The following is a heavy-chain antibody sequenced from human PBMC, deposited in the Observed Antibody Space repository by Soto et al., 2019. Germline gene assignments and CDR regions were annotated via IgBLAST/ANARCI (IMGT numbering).Heavy chain of an antibody. Sequence: PWGSLRLSCAASGFTFSNAWMNWVRQAPGKGLEWVGRIKSKTDGGTTDYAAPVKGGFTISRDDSKNTLYLQMNSLKTEDTAVYYCTTDLSYYYDSSGYKRRHYYYYYGMDVWGQGTTVTVSS. CDR3: TTDLSYYYDSSGYKRRHYYYYYGMDV. V-gene: IGHV3-15*07. CDR1: GFTFSNAW. CDR2: IKSKTDGGTT. J-gene: IGHJ6*02. D-gene: IGHD3-22*01.